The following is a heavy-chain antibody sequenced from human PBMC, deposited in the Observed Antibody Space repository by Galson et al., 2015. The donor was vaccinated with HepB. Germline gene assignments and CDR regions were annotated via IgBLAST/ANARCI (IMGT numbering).Heavy chain of an antibody. J-gene: IGHJ2*01. Sequence: SLRLSCAASGFTFSSYWMSWVRQAPGKGLEWVANIKQDGSEKYYVDSVKGRFTISRDNAKNSLYLQMNSLRAEDTAVYYCARVWGTANGFLEWLSGYFDLWGRGTLVTVSS. CDR2: IKQDGSEK. CDR3: ARVWGTANGFLEWLSGYFDL. V-gene: IGHV3-7*01. D-gene: IGHD3-3*01. CDR1: GFTFSSYW.